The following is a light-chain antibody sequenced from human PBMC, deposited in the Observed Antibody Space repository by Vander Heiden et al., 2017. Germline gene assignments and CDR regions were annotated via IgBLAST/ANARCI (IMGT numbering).Light chain of an antibody. CDR1: QSVSSSY. J-gene: IGKJ1*01. CDR2: GAA. V-gene: IGKV3-20*01. CDR3: QQYGSSRTWT. Sequence: EIVLTQSPGTLSLSPGERATLSCRASQSVSSSYLAWYQQKPGQAPRRLIYGAASRATGNPDRFSGSGSGTDFTLTISRLEPEDFAVYYCQQYGSSRTWTFGQGTKVEIK.